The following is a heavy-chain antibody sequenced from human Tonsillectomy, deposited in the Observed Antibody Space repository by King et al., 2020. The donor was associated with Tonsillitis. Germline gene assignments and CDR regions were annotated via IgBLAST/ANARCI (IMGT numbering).Heavy chain of an antibody. CDR2: ILSKGNSYAT. J-gene: IGHJ3*02. CDR1: GLTFSGSA. Sequence: VQLVESGGGLVQPGGSLKLSCAASGLTFSGSAIHWVRQASGKGLEWVGRILSKGNSYATAYGAPVKGRFTISRDDSKNMAYLQMNSLKTDDTAVYYCTRLDSYPAVVVFDIWGQGTMVTVSS. V-gene: IGHV3-73*01. D-gene: IGHD2-2*01. CDR3: TRLDSYPAVVVFDI.